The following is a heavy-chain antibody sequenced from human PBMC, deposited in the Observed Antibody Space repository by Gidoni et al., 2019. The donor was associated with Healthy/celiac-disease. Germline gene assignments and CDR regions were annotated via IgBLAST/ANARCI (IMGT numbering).Heavy chain of an antibody. V-gene: IGHV1-18*01. Sequence: QVQLVQSGAEVKKPGASVKVSCTASGYTFTSYGISWVRQAPGQGLEWMGWISAYNGNTNYAQKLQGRVTMTTDTSTSTAYMELRSLRSDDTAVYYCARAPFVVVPAATSYYYYGMDVWGQGTTVTVSS. CDR3: ARAPFVVVPAATSYYYYGMDV. CDR1: GYTFTSYG. D-gene: IGHD2-2*01. CDR2: ISAYNGNT. J-gene: IGHJ6*02.